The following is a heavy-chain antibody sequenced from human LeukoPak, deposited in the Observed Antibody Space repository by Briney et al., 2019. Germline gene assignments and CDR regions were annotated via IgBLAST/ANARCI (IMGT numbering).Heavy chain of an antibody. CDR1: GFTFSSYA. CDR3: AKGVRFLDWWILDY. Sequence: PGGSLRLSRAASGFTFSSYAMSWVRQAPGKGLEWVSAISGSDSTYYADSVKGRFTISRDNSKNTLYLQVNSLRAEDTAIYYCAKGVRFLDWWILDYWGQGSLVTVSS. V-gene: IGHV3-23*01. D-gene: IGHD3-9*01. CDR2: ISGSDST. J-gene: IGHJ4*02.